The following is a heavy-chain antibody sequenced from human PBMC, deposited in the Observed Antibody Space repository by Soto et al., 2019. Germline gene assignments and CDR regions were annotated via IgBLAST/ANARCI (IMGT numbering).Heavy chain of an antibody. Sequence: GGSLRLSCAASGFTFSSYGMHWVRQAPGKGLEWVAVIWYDGSNKYYADSVKGRFTISRDNSKNTLYLQMNSLRAEDTAVYYCARDGNGIVLMVLDYFDYWGQGTLVTVSS. D-gene: IGHD2-8*01. J-gene: IGHJ4*02. CDR3: ARDGNGIVLMVLDYFDY. CDR2: IWYDGSNK. V-gene: IGHV3-33*01. CDR1: GFTFSSYG.